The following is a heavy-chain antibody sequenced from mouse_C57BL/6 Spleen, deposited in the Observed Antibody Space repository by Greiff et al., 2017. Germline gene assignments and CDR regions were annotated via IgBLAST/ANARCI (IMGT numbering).Heavy chain of an antibody. D-gene: IGHD1-1*01. CDR2: IDPSDSYT. V-gene: IGHV1-50*01. Sequence: QVQLQQPGAELVKPGASVKLSCKASGYTFTSYWMQWVKQRPGQGLEWIGEIDPSDSYTNYNQKFKGKATLTVDTSSSTAYMQLSSLTSEDSAVYYCARTPHYYGTPLDYWGQGTTLTVSS. CDR3: ARTPHYYGTPLDY. CDR1: GYTFTSYW. J-gene: IGHJ2*01.